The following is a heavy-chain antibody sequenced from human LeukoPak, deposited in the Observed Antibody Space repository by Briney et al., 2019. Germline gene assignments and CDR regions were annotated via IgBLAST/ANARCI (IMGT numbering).Heavy chain of an antibody. CDR1: GLTASSNY. V-gene: IGHV3-66*01. D-gene: IGHD6-19*01. J-gene: IGHJ4*02. CDR3: ARESLVAGTDTAGY. Sequence: PRGSLRLSCTVLGLTASSNYVSWVRPPPGTGLEWVSVIYSGGSTYYADSVKGRFTISRDNSKNTLYLQMNSLRAEDTAVYYCARESLVAGTDTAGYWGQGTLVTVSS. CDR2: IYSGGST.